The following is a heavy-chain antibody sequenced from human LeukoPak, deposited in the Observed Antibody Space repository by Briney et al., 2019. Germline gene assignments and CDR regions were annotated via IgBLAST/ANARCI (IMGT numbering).Heavy chain of an antibody. CDR3: ARDLNYFDY. CDR1: GRTFTEYY. J-gene: IGHJ4*02. V-gene: IGHV3-11*04. Sequence: GGSLRLSCAASGRTFTEYYMHWIRQAPGKGLEWVSFIGGTAGNTYYADSVKGRFTISRDNAKNSLYLQMNSLRAEDTAVYYCARDLNYFDYWGQGTLVTVSS. CDR2: IGGTAGNT.